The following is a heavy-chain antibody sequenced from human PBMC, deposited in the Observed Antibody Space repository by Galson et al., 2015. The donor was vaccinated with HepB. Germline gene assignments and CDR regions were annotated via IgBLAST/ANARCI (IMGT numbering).Heavy chain of an antibody. CDR1: GGSFSGYY. J-gene: IGHJ6*02. CDR3: ASLRRYYYYGMDV. V-gene: IGHV4-34*01. Sequence: ETLSLTCAVYGGSFSGYYWSWIRQPPGKGLEWIGEINHSGSTNYNPSLKSRVTISVDTSKNQFSLKLSSVTAADTAVYYCASLRRYYYYGMDVWGQGTTVTVSS. D-gene: IGHD4-17*01. CDR2: INHSGST.